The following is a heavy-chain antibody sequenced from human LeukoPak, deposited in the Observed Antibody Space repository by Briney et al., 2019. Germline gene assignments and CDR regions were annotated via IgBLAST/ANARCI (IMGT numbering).Heavy chain of an antibody. CDR3: ASSRSVAGTRGDY. CDR2: ISYDGSNK. J-gene: IGHJ4*01. V-gene: IGHV3-30*04. D-gene: IGHD6-19*01. Sequence: PGGSLRLSCAASGFTFSSYAMHWVRQAPGKGLEWVAVISYDGSNKYYADSVKGRFTISRDNSKNTLYLQMNSLRAEDTAVYYCASSRSVAGTRGDYCGHGTLVTVSS. CDR1: GFTFSSYA.